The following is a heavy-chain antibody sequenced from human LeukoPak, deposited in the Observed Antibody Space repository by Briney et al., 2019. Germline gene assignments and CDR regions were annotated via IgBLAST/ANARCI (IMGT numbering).Heavy chain of an antibody. V-gene: IGHV3-23*01. J-gene: IGHJ5*02. CDR3: AKTGPLIAAYNWFDP. D-gene: IGHD6-13*01. CDR2: ISGSGGST. CDR1: GFTFSSYA. Sequence: GGSLRLSCAASGFTFSSYAMSWVRQARGNGLEWVSAISGSGGSTYYADSVKGRFTISRDNSKNTLYLQMNSLRAEDTAVYYCAKTGPLIAAYNWFDPWGQGTLVTVSS.